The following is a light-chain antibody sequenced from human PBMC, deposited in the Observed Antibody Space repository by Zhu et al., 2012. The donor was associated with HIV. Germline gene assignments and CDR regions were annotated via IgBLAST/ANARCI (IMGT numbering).Light chain of an antibody. J-gene: IGKJ2*01. Sequence: EIVLTQSPATLSLSPGERATLSCRASQSVRNFLAWYQQRPGQAPRLLIYDTSKRATGTPARFSGSGSGTDFTLTISSLEPEDFAVYYCHQRSNWPQTFGQGTKLEIK. CDR1: QSVRNF. CDR2: DTS. CDR3: HQRSNWPQT. V-gene: IGKV3-11*01.